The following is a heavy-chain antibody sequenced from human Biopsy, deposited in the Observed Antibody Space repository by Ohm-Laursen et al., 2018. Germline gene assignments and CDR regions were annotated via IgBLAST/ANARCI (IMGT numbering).Heavy chain of an antibody. CDR2: IYYSGNT. V-gene: IGHV4-59*01. CDR3: ARGSSYGYDFDY. J-gene: IGHJ4*02. Sequence: SQPLSLTCTVSDGSINSYYWNWIRQPPGKRLEWIGNIYYSGNTNFNPSLKSRVTISVDTSKNQFSLKLSSVTAADTAVYFCARGSSYGYDFDYWGQGTLVAVSS. CDR1: DGSINSYY. D-gene: IGHD5-18*01.